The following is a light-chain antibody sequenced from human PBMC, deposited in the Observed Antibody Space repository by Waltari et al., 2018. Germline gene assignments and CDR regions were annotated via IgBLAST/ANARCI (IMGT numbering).Light chain of an antibody. CDR1: SSDVGGYNY. V-gene: IGLV2-14*01. Sequence: QSALTQPASVSGSPGQSITISCTGTSSDVGGYNYVSWYQQHPGKAPKIMIYDVSNRPSGVANRFSGSKSANTASLTISGLQAEDEADYYCSSYTSSSTSWVFGGGTKLTVL. J-gene: IGLJ3*02. CDR2: DVS. CDR3: SSYTSSSTSWV.